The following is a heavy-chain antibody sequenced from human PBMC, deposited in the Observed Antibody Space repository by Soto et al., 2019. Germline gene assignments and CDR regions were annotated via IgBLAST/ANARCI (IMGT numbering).Heavy chain of an antibody. CDR1: GFTFSSYS. V-gene: IGHV3-48*01. CDR2: ISSSSSTI. J-gene: IGHJ4*02. Sequence: GGSLRLSCAASGFTFSSYSMNWVRQAPGKGLEWVSYISSSSSTIYYADSVKGRFTISRDNAKNSLYLQMNSLRAEDTAVYYCARDHPGDGYGIYFDYWGQGTLVTVSS. D-gene: IGHD5-12*01. CDR3: ARDHPGDGYGIYFDY.